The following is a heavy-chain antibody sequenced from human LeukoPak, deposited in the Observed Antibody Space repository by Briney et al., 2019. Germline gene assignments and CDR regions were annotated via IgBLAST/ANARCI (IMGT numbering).Heavy chain of an antibody. CDR3: ARPGGYSYGKDY. CDR2: IYYSGST. D-gene: IGHD5-18*01. CDR1: GGSISSSSYY. V-gene: IGHV4-39*01. Sequence: SETLSLTCAVSGGSISSSSYYWGWIRQPPGKGLEWIGSIYYSGSTYYNPSLKSRVTISVDTSKNQFSLKLSSVTAADTAVYYCARPGGYSYGKDYWGQGTLVTVSS. J-gene: IGHJ4*02.